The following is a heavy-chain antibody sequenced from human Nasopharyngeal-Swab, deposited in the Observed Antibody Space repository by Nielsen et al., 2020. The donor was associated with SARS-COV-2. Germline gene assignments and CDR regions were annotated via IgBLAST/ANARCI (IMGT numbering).Heavy chain of an antibody. Sequence: KVSCKGSGYSFTSYWIGWVRQMPGKGLEWMGIIYPGDSDTRYSPSFQGQVTISADKSISTAYLQWSSLKASGTAMYYCARQYDSSGYYYFDYWGQGTLVTVSS. CDR3: ARQYDSSGYYYFDY. D-gene: IGHD3-22*01. CDR1: GYSFTSYW. J-gene: IGHJ4*02. V-gene: IGHV5-51*01. CDR2: IYPGDSDT.